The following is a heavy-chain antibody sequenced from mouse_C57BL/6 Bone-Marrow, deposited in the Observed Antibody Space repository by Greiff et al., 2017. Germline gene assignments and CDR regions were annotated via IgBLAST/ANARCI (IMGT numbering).Heavy chain of an antibody. D-gene: IGHD1-1*01. V-gene: IGHV1-80*01. CDR3: ARPPYYGSTFCAMDY. Sequence: VQLQQSGAELVKPGASVKISCKASGYAFSSYWMNWVKQRPGKGLEWIGQIYPGDGDTNYNGKFKGKATLTADKSSSTAYMQLSSLTSEDAAVYFCARPPYYGSTFCAMDYWGQRTSVNVSS. J-gene: IGHJ4*01. CDR2: IYPGDGDT. CDR1: GYAFSSYW.